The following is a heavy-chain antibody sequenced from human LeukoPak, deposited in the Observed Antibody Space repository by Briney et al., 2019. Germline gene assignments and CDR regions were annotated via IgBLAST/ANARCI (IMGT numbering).Heavy chain of an antibody. CDR3: AREVRR. V-gene: IGHV3-74*01. CDR2: INSDGNST. J-gene: IGHJ4*02. CDR1: GIPLSRYW. Sequence: GSLRLFCAASGIPLSRYWMPLGRPTPGKGLVWVSCINSDGNSTSYADSVKGRFTISRDNAKNTLYLQMNSLRAEDTAVYYCAREVRRWGQGTLVTVSS.